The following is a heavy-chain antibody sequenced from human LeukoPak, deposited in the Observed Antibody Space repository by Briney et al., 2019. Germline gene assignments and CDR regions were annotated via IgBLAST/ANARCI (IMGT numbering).Heavy chain of an antibody. V-gene: IGHV3-21*01. D-gene: IGHD2-15*01. CDR3: AKDVGPYCSGGSCYPYFDY. J-gene: IGHJ4*02. Sequence: GGSLRLSCAASGFTFSSYSMNWVRQAPGKGLEWVSSISSSSSYIYYADSVKGRFTISRDNSKNTLYLQMNSLRAEDTAVYYCAKDVGPYCSGGSCYPYFDYWGQGTLVTVSS. CDR1: GFTFSSYS. CDR2: ISSSSSYI.